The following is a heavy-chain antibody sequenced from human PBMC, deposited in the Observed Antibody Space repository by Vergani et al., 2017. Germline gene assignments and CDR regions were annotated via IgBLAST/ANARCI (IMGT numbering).Heavy chain of an antibody. CDR1: GESFSSFY. CDR3: EVPPRVNLVGGGIVTKRTFDY. V-gene: IGHV4-34*02. J-gene: IGHJ4*02. D-gene: IGHD3-10*01. CDR2: INNDGHT. Sequence: QVQLQQWGAGVVKPSGTLSLTCAVFGESFSSFYWSWIRQPPGKGLEWIGEINNDGHTNYNPSLESRVTVSRDTAKNQFSLNLMSVTAADTAMYYCEVPPRVNLVGGGIVTKRTFDYWSQGSLVTVSS.